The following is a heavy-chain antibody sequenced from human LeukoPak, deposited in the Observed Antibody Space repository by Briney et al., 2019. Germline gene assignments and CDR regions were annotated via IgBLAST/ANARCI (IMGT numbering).Heavy chain of an antibody. J-gene: IGHJ4*02. CDR3: ARGMDTAMVIRTDFDY. Sequence: SETLSLTCAVYGGSFSGYYWSWIRQPPGKGLEWVGEINHSGSTNYNPSLKTRATTSVDTSKNQFALKLSSVTAADTAVYYCARGMDTAMVIRTDFDYWGQGTLVTVSS. CDR2: INHSGST. CDR1: GGSFSGYY. D-gene: IGHD5-18*01. V-gene: IGHV4-34*01.